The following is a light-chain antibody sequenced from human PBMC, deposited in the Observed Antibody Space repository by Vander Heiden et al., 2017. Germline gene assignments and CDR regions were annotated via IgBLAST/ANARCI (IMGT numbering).Light chain of an antibody. CDR2: DAS. J-gene: IGKJ4*01. CDR1: QSVSSY. V-gene: IGKV3-11*01. CDR3: RQRSNWPPLT. Sequence: IVWPQSPAILSLPAGVRAPLSCRPSQSVSSYLACYQQKPGQAPRLPIYDASNRATGSPARCSGSGSGTDISLSISSLVHEDFAVYYCRQRSNWPPLTFGGGTKVEIK.